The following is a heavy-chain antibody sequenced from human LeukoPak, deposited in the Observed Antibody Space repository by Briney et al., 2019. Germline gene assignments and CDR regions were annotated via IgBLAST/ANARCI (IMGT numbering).Heavy chain of an antibody. CDR2: ISYSGGT. CDR3: ARWDYSDSSAYSAFDI. Sequence: SETLSLTCTVSGGSINSYYWSWIRQPPGKGLDWIGYISYSGGTNYNPSLRSRVTISVDTSENQFSLKLTSVTAADTAVYYCARWDYSDSSAYSAFDIWGQGTVVTASS. D-gene: IGHD3-22*01. J-gene: IGHJ3*02. CDR1: GGSINSYY. V-gene: IGHV4-59*01.